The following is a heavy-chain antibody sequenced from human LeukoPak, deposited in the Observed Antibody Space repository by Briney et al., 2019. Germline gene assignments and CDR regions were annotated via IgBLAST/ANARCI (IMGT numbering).Heavy chain of an antibody. CDR2: INHSGST. CDR1: GGSFSGYY. J-gene: IGHJ5*02. Sequence: PSEALSLTCAVYGGSFSGYYWGWIRQPPGKGLEWIGEINHSGSTNYNPSLKSRVTISVDTSKNQFSLKLSSVTAADTAVYYCARGPYRFDPWGQGTLVTVSS. CDR3: ARGPYRFDP. V-gene: IGHV4-34*01. D-gene: IGHD3-16*01.